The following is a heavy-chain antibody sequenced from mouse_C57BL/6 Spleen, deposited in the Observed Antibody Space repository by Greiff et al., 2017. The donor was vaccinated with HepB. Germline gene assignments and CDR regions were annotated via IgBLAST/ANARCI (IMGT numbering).Heavy chain of an antibody. J-gene: IGHJ2*01. CDR3: ARDGGLRRGFDY. D-gene: IGHD2-4*01. Sequence: EVNLVESGGGLVQSGRSLRLSCATSGFTFSDFYMEWVRQAPGKGLEWIAASRNKANDYTTEYSATVKGRFIVSRDTSQSILYLQMNALRAEDTAIYYCARDGGLRRGFDYWGQGTTLTVSS. V-gene: IGHV7-1*01. CDR1: GFTFSDFY. CDR2: SRNKANDYTT.